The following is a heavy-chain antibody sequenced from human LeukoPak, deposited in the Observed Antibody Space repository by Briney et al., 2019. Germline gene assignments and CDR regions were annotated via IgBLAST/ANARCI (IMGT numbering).Heavy chain of an antibody. CDR2: IDYSEST. J-gene: IGHJ5*02. V-gene: IGHV4-59*01. Sequence: SETLSLTCTVSGGSISGYYWSWIRQSPGKRLEWIGRIDYSESTNYNPSLNGRVIISLDTSKNQFSLKMMFMTAADTAVYYCARRHGDLWGQGTLVTVSS. CDR1: GGSISGYY. CDR3: ARRHGDL.